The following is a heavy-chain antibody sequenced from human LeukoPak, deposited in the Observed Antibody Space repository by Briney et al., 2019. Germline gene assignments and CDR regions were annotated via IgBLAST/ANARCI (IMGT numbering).Heavy chain of an antibody. V-gene: IGHV3-23*01. CDR3: ASMTTVTTGFDY. D-gene: IGHD4-17*01. Sequence: GGSLRLSCAASGFTFSSYAMGWVRQAPGKGLEWVSAISGSGGSTYYADSVKGRFTISRDNSKNTLYLQMNSLRAEDTAVYYCASMTTVTTGFDYWGQGTLVTVSS. CDR1: GFTFSSYA. CDR2: ISGSGGST. J-gene: IGHJ4*02.